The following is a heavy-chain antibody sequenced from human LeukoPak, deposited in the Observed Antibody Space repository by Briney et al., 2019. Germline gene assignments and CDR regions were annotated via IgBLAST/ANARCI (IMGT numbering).Heavy chain of an antibody. CDR3: ARHDILTAYYKGDAFDI. Sequence: SETLSLTCAVYGGSFSGYYWSWIRQPPGKGLEWIGEINHSGSTNYNPSLKSRVTISVDTSKNQFSLKLSSVTAADTAVYYCARHDILTAYYKGDAFDIWGQGTMVTVSS. J-gene: IGHJ3*02. D-gene: IGHD3-9*01. V-gene: IGHV4-34*01. CDR2: INHSGST. CDR1: GGSFSGYY.